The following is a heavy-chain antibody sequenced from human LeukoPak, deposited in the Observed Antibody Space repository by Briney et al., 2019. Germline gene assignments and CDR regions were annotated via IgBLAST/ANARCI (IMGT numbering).Heavy chain of an antibody. J-gene: IGHJ5*02. CDR2: INHSGST. V-gene: IGHV4-34*01. CDR1: GGSISSYY. Sequence: SETLSLTCTVSGGSISSYYWSWIRQPPGKGLEWIGEINHSGSTNYNPSLKSRVTISVDTSKNQFSLKLSSVTAADTAVYYCARGPRSSGWVRLFWFDPWGQGTLVTVSS. D-gene: IGHD6-19*01. CDR3: ARGPRSSGWVRLFWFDP.